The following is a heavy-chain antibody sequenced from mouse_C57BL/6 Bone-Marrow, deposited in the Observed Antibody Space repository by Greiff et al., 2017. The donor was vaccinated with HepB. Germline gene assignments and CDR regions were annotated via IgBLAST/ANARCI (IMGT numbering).Heavy chain of an antibody. CDR3: ASRGLGFY. CDR1: GYTFTRYD. V-gene: IGHV1-85*01. CDR2: IYPRDGST. Sequence: QVQLQQSGPELVKPGASVKLSCKASGYTFTRYDIHWVTQRPGQGLAWIGWIYPRDGSTKYNEKFTGKATLTVDTSSSTAYMERHSLTSEDSAVSVCASRGLGFYWGQGTTLTVSS. J-gene: IGHJ2*01. D-gene: IGHD4-1*01.